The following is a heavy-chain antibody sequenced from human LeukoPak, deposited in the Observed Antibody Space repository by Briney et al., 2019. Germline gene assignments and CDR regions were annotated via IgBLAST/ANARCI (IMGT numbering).Heavy chain of an antibody. CDR2: INNSGSKT. J-gene: IGHJ5*02. CDR1: GFTFSNNA. D-gene: IGHD4-17*01. V-gene: IGHV3-23*01. CDR3: ATDPTETTRWFDP. Sequence: GGSLRLSCAASGFTFSNNAMSWVRQAPGKGLEWVSGINNSGSKTYYADSVRGRFTMSRDNSKKTLYLQMNSLRVEDTAVYYCATDPTETTRWFDPWGQGTLVTVSS.